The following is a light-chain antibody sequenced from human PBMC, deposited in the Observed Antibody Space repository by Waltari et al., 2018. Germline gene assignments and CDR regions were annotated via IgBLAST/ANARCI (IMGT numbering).Light chain of an antibody. CDR3: QQYDDFPLT. V-gene: IGKV1-33*01. J-gene: IGKJ4*01. Sequence: DIQMTQSPSSLSASIGDSVIITCRASQTINNRLSWYRQEPGKAPKPLIYYAFNLETGVPSRFSGSGSGRDYSLTISNLQPEDFATYYCQQYDDFPLTFGGGTKVEIK. CDR1: QTINNR. CDR2: YAF.